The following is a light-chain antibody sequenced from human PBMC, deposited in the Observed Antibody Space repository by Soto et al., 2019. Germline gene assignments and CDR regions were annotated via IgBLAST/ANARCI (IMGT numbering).Light chain of an antibody. CDR2: AAS. Sequence: EIVLTQSPGTLSLSPGERATLSCRASQSVSSSCLAWYQQKPGQAPSLLIYAASSRAPGIPDRFSGSGSGTDFSLTISRLEPEDFEVYYWQQFGSSPLFTFGPGPKVDV. CDR3: QQFGSSPLFT. CDR1: QSVSSSC. J-gene: IGKJ3*01. V-gene: IGKV3-20*01.